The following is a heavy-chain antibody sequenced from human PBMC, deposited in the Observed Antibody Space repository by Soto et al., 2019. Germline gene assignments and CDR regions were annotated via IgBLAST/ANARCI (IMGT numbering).Heavy chain of an antibody. CDR3: ARESFYDSGRFHGIDY. D-gene: IGHD3-22*01. V-gene: IGHV4-59*01. CDR2: LHNSGNP. CDR1: GGSMRGYH. Sequence: PSETLSLTCSISGGSMRGYHWNWIRQTPGKGVEWIGYLHNSGNPTYSSSLKSRVTISVDTSKNQFSLKLSSVTAADTAVYYCARESFYDSGRFHGIDYWGQGTLVTFSS. J-gene: IGHJ4*02.